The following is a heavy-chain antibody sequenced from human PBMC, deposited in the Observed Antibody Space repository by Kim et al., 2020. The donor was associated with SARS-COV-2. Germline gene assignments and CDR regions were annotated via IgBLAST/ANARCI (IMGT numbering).Heavy chain of an antibody. CDR3: ARGGASGSYSGVNYGLDV. V-gene: IGHV3-74*01. J-gene: IGHJ6*02. CDR1: GFTFSGYW. D-gene: IGHD3-10*01. Sequence: GGSLRLSCAASGFTFSGYWMHWVRQAPGKGLVWVSRISSDGSSINYADFVKGRFTISRDNAKNTLYVQMNSLSVEDTAVYYCARGGASGSYSGVNYGLDVWGQGTTVTVSS. CDR2: ISSDGSSI.